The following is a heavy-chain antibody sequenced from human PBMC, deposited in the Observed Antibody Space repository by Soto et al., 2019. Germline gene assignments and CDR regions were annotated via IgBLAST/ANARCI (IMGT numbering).Heavy chain of an antibody. J-gene: IGHJ5*02. CDR2: IYHSGST. CDR3: ARDARGFDA. V-gene: IGHV4-38-2*02. CDR1: GYSSNSGYH. Sequence: TLSLTCAVSGYSSNSGYHWGWIRQPPGKGLEWIGSIYHSGSTYYNPSLKSRVSISVDTSKNKFSLNLSSVTAADTAVYYCARDARGFDAWGQGTLVTVSS.